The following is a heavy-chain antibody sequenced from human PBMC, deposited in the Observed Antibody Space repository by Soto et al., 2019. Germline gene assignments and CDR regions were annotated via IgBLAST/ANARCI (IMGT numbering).Heavy chain of an antibody. CDR3: AREEVSRPNTYHGLDV. CDR1: GFTFHTYT. Sequence: TGGSLRLSYAASGFTFHTYTMNWVRQAPGKGLEWVSSISSRSSYIYYADSVKGRFTISRDDARNSLYLQMSGLRVEDTAVYYCAREEVSRPNTYHGLDVWGQGTTVTVSS. CDR2: ISSRSSYI. V-gene: IGHV3-21*01. J-gene: IGHJ6*02.